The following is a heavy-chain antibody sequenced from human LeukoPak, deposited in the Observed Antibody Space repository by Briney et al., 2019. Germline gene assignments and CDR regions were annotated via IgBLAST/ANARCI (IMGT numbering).Heavy chain of an antibody. Sequence: GGSLRLSCAASGFTFSSYAMSWVRQAPGKGLEWVSTISGSGDSTYYADSVKGRFTISRDNSKNTLYLQMNSLRAEDTALYYCAKDLAVSTWDYWGQGTLVTVSS. CDR2: ISGSGDST. J-gene: IGHJ4*02. V-gene: IGHV3-23*01. D-gene: IGHD2-8*02. CDR1: GFTFSSYA. CDR3: AKDLAVSTWDY.